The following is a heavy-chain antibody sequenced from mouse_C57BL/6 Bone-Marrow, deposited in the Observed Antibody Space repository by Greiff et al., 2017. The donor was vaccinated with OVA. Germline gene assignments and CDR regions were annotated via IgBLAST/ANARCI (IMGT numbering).Heavy chain of an antibody. CDR2: INPYNGGT. J-gene: IGHJ4*01. V-gene: IGHV1-19*01. Sequence: SGPVLVKPGASVKMSCKASGYTFTDYYMNWVKQSHGKSLEWIGVINPYNGGTSYNQKFKGKATLTVDKSSSTAYMELNSLTSEDSAVYYCARYYLDYAMDYWGQGTSVTVSS. D-gene: IGHD1-1*01. CDR1: GYTFTDYY. CDR3: ARYYLDYAMDY.